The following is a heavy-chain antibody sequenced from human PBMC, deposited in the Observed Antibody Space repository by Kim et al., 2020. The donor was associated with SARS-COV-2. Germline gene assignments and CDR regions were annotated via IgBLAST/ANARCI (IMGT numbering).Heavy chain of an antibody. D-gene: IGHD3-9*01. CDR1: GGSFSGYY. CDR2: INHSGST. Sequence: SETLSLTCAVYGGSFSGYYWSWIRQPPGKGLEWIGEINHSGSTNYNPSLKSRVTISVDTSKNQFSLKLSSVTAADTAVYYCARELPSDYDILTGYYFPQHFDYWGQGTLVTVSS. CDR3: ARELPSDYDILTGYYFPQHFDY. J-gene: IGHJ4*02. V-gene: IGHV4-34*01.